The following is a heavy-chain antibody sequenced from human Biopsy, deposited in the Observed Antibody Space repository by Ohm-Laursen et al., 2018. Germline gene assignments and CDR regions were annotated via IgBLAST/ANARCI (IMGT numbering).Heavy chain of an antibody. CDR3: ARDSGILNYGNFKYYHYYGMDV. V-gene: IGHV4-59*02. CDR1: GDSVTKYY. J-gene: IGHJ6*02. Sequence: SETLSLTCVVSGDSVTKYYWSWIRQPPGKGLEWIGHIYYSVMTNYNPPLQSRVSISVDTSRNQVSLTLSSVTAADTAVYYCARDSGILNYGNFKYYHYYGMDVWGQGTKVTVSS. CDR2: IYYSVMT. D-gene: IGHD4-11*01.